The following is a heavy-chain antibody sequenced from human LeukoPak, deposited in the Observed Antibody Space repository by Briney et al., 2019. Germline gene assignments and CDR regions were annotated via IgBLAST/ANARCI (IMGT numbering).Heavy chain of an antibody. V-gene: IGHV4-39*07. CDR2: FYYSGST. CDR1: GGSISSNSYY. J-gene: IGHJ4*02. D-gene: IGHD6-19*01. Sequence: SETLSLTCTVSGGSISSNSYYWAWIRQPPGKGLEWIGSFYYSGSTYYNPSLKSRVTISVDTSKNQFSLKLSSVTAADTAVYYCARAIAVAGTYYEDYWGQGTLVTVSS. CDR3: ARAIAVAGTYYEDY.